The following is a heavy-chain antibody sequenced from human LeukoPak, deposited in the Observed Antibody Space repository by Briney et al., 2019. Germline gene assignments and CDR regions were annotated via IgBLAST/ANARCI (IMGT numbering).Heavy chain of an antibody. Sequence: GGSLRLACAASGLTFRSYWMSWVRQAPGKGLEWVANIKPDGREKYYVDSVKGRFTISRDNAKNSLYMQMNSLRAEDTAVYYCASGGGATRSGYAFDMWGQGTMVTVSS. V-gene: IGHV3-7*01. CDR2: IKPDGREK. CDR1: GLTFRSYW. CDR3: ASGGGATRSGYAFDM. J-gene: IGHJ3*02. D-gene: IGHD1-26*01.